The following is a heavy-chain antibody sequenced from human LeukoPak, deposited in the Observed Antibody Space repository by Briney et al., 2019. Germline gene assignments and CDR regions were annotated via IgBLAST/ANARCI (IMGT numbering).Heavy chain of an antibody. CDR1: GFTFSNYG. Sequence: PGGSLRLSCAASGFTFSNYGMTWVRQAPGKGLEWVSGISGSGGSTYYADSMKGRFTISRDNSKNTLYLQMNSLRAEDTAVYYCAKGYSSAWFDYWGQGTLVTVSS. CDR3: AKGYSSAWFDY. D-gene: IGHD6-19*01. V-gene: IGHV3-23*01. J-gene: IGHJ4*02. CDR2: ISGSGGST.